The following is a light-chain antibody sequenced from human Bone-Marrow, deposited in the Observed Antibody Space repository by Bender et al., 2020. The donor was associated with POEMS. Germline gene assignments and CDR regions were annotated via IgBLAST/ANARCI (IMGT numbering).Light chain of an antibody. CDR1: SSDVGAYNL. CDR2: EVS. CDR3: CSYADNSVWV. V-gene: IGLV2-23*02. J-gene: IGLJ3*02. Sequence: QSALTQPASVSGSPGQSITISCTGASSDVGAYNLVSWYQQHPGKAPKLMIYEVSDRPSGVPNRFSGSKSDNTASLTISGLQAEDEADFYCCSYADNSVWVFGGGTKLTVL.